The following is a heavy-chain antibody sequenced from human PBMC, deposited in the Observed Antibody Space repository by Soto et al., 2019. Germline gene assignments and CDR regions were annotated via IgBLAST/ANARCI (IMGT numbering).Heavy chain of an antibody. CDR2: ISYDGSNK. J-gene: IGHJ4*02. CDR1: GFTFSSYG. CDR3: AKDGYSSGWYEADY. Sequence: QVQLVESGGGVVQPGRSLRLSCAASGFTFSSYGMHWVRQAPGKGLEWVAVISYDGSNKYYADSVKGRFTISRDNSKNTLYLQMYSLRAEDTAVYYCAKDGYSSGWYEADYWGQGTLVTVSS. V-gene: IGHV3-30*18. D-gene: IGHD6-19*01.